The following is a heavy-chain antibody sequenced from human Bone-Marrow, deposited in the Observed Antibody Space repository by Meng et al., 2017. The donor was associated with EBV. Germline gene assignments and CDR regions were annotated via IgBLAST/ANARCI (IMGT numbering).Heavy chain of an antibody. J-gene: IGHJ4*02. Sequence: QVQVEESGPGLVKPSQTLSLTCAVSGGSISSGGYHWSWIRQPPGKGLEWIGYIDYSGSTYHNPSPKSRVTTSVDASNNQFSLKLSSVTAADTAVYYCATYEMGGAGKGYWGQGTLVTVSS. CDR2: IDYSGST. CDR1: GGSISSGGYH. V-gene: IGHV4-30-4*01. CDR3: ATYEMGGAGKGY. D-gene: IGHD6-19*01.